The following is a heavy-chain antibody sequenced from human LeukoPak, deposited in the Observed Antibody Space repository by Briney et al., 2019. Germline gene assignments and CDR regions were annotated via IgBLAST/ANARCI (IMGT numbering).Heavy chain of an antibody. D-gene: IGHD5-12*01. V-gene: IGHV1-2*02. CDR3: ARGGNSAYDPCDY. J-gene: IGHJ4*02. Sequence: ASVKVSCESSGYTFTGHYLHWVRQAPGQGLEWMAWINSHSGDSNFAQKLQGRVTMTRDRSSSTAYMELTGLIHDDTAVYYCARGGNSAYDPCDYWGQGTRITVSS. CDR2: INSHSGDS. CDR1: GYTFTGHY.